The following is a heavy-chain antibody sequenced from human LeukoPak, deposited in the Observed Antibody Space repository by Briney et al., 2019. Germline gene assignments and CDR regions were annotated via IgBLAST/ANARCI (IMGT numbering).Heavy chain of an antibody. D-gene: IGHD7-27*01. J-gene: IGHJ4*02. CDR3: AGDLPSTSNWELDY. V-gene: IGHV1-2*06. CDR1: GYTLIDYY. CDR2: INPNIPNTDDT. Sequence: GASVKVSCKASGYTLIDYYIHWVRQAPGQGLEWMGRINPNIPNTDDTDYAQNFQGRVTMTRDTSISTAFMELSRLTSDDTAVYYCAGDLPSTSNWELDYWGQGTLVTVSS.